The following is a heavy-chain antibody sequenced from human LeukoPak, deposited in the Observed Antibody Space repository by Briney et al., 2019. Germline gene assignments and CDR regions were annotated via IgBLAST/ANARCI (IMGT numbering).Heavy chain of an antibody. CDR3: VRQPPGVYDTTQNWFDP. D-gene: IGHD3-22*01. CDR2: IAPSDSYT. V-gene: IGHV5-10-1*01. Sequence: GESLQISCKVSGYSFPSYWITWVRQVPGKGLEWMGRIAPSDSYTNYNTSFEGHVTMSVEKSITTVYLQWSSLKASDTAMYYCVRQPPGVYDTTQNWFDPWGQGTLVTVSS. J-gene: IGHJ5*02. CDR1: GYSFPSYW.